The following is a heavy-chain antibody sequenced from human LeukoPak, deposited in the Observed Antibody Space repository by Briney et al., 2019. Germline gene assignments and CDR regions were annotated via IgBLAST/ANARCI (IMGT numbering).Heavy chain of an antibody. D-gene: IGHD3-22*01. CDR1: GYTFTSYY. V-gene: IGHV1-46*03. CDR3: ARGEGSYYYDSSFPI. J-gene: IGHJ3*02. CDR2: INPSGGST. Sequence: ASVKVSCKASGYTFTSYYMHWVRQAPGQGLEWMGIINPSGGSTSYAQKFQGRVTMTRDTSTRTVYMKLRSLISEDTAVYYCARGEGSYYYDSSFPIWGQGTMVTVSS.